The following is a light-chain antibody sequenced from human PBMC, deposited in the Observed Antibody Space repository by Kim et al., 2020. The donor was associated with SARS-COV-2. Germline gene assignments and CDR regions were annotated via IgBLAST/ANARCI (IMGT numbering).Light chain of an antibody. CDR3: QQYNKWPT. V-gene: IGKV3-15*01. J-gene: IGKJ5*01. Sequence: SVSPRERVTLACRASQSVNTNLAWYQQKPGQAPRLLIYGASTRATGIPARFSGSGSGTEFTLTSSSLQSEDFALYYCQQYNKWPTFGQGTRLEIK. CDR1: QSVNTN. CDR2: GAS.